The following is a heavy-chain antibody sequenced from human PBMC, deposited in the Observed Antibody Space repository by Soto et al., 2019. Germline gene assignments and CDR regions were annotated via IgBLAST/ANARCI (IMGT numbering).Heavy chain of an antibody. CDR1: GYSFTSYW. J-gene: IGHJ6*02. V-gene: IGHV5-51*01. D-gene: IGHD3-22*01. Sequence: GESLKISCKGSGYSFTSYWIGWVRQMPGKGLEWMGIIYPGDSDTRYSPSFQGQVTISADKSISTAYLQWSSLKASDTAMYYCARSPDYYDSSGYFPGNYYGMDVWGQGTTVTVSS. CDR3: ARSPDYYDSSGYFPGNYYGMDV. CDR2: IYPGDSDT.